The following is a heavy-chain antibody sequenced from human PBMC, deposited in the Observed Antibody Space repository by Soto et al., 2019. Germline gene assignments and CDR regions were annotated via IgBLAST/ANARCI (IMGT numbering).Heavy chain of an antibody. CDR3: ARAGHYESTGDFYVRY. Sequence: QVQLVQSEAEVKKPGASVKVSCKTTGYSFNDYGITWVRQAPGQGLEWMGCISVHNGNANYAQKLQGRVTMTADTSTSTAYMELRTLRSDDTAVYYCARAGHYESTGDFYVRYWGQGTLVTVSS. CDR1: GYSFNDYG. J-gene: IGHJ4*02. D-gene: IGHD3-22*01. V-gene: IGHV1-18*01. CDR2: ISVHNGNA.